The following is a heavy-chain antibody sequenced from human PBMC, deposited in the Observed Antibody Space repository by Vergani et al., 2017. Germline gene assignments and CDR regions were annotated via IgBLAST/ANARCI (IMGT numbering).Heavy chain of an antibody. CDR3: AKDRYYYDSSGYGVY. D-gene: IGHD3-22*01. V-gene: IGHV3-30*02. CDR1: GFTFSSYG. CDR2: IRYDGSNK. J-gene: IGHJ4*02. Sequence: QVQLVESGGGVVQPGGSLRLSCTASGFTFSSYGMHWVRQAPGKGLEWVAFIRYDGSNKYYADSVKGRFTISRDNSKNTLYLQMNSLRAEDTAVYYCAKDRYYYDSSGYGVYWGQGTLVTVSS.